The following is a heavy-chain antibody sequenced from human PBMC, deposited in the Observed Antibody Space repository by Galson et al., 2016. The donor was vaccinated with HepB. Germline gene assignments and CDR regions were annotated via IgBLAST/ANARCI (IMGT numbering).Heavy chain of an antibody. CDR3: ARDAWGFDF. V-gene: IGHV6-1*01. Sequence: CAISGDSVSSDKAAWNWLRQSPSRGLEWLGRTYYRSQWLDDYAVSVRSRITVKPDTSKNQCSLKLNSVTPEDTGVYYWARDAWGFDFGVQGTLVTVFS. J-gene: IGHJ4*02. CDR1: GDSVSSDKAA. CDR2: TYYRSQWLD. D-gene: IGHD7-27*01.